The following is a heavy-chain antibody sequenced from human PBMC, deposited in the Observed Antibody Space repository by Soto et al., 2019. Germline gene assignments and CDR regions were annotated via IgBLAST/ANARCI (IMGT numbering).Heavy chain of an antibody. CDR1: GFSLGTSGVG. Sequence: QITLKESGPTLVKPTQTLTLTCTFSGFSLGTSGVGVGWIRQPPGKALEWLALIYWDDDKRYSPSLKSRLTITKDTSKDQVVLTMTNMDPVDTGTYYCATGHFWFGELFGPDYWGQGTLVTVSS. J-gene: IGHJ4*02. CDR2: IYWDDDK. V-gene: IGHV2-5*02. CDR3: ATGHFWFGELFGPDY. D-gene: IGHD3-10*01.